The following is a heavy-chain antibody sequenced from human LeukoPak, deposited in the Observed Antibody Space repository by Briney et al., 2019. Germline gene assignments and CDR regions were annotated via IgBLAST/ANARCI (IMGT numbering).Heavy chain of an antibody. CDR3: ARGGHRGYSYGFDY. Sequence: SQTLSLTCTVSGGSISSGDYYWSWIRQPPGKGLEWIGYIYCSGSTYYNPSLKSRVTISVDTSKNQFSLKLSSVTAADTAVYYCARGGHRGYSYGFDYWGQGTLVTVSS. CDR1: GGSISSGDYY. CDR2: IYCSGST. D-gene: IGHD5-18*01. V-gene: IGHV4-30-4*01. J-gene: IGHJ4*02.